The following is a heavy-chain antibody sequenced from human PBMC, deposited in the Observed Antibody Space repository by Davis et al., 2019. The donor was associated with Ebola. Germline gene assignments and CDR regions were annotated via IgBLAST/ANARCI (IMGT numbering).Heavy chain of an antibody. CDR1: GGSISSSSYY. V-gene: IGHV4-61*01. Sequence: SETLSLTCTVSGGSISSSSYYWGWIRQPPGKGLEWIGYIYYSGSTNYNPSLKSRVTISVDTSKNQFSLKLSSVTAADTAVYYCARERDYGDNNWFDPWGQGTLVTVSS. CDR3: ARERDYGDNNWFDP. CDR2: IYYSGST. J-gene: IGHJ5*02. D-gene: IGHD4-17*01.